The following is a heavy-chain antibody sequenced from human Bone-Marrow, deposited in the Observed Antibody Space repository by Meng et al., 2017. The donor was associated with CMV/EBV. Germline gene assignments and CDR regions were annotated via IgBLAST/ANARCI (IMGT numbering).Heavy chain of an antibody. CDR1: GFTFSDYY. Sequence: LSLTCAASGFTFSDYYMSWIRQAPGKGLEWVSYISSSGSTIYYADSVKGRFTISRDNAKNSLYLQMNSLRAEDTAVYYCAREGSSAFTVTTFDYWGQGTLVTVSS. CDR2: ISSSGSTI. V-gene: IGHV3-11*01. D-gene: IGHD4-17*01. CDR3: AREGSSAFTVTTFDY. J-gene: IGHJ4*02.